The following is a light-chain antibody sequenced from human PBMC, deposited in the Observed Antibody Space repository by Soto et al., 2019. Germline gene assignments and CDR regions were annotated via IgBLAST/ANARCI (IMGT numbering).Light chain of an antibody. CDR3: QQYDTFPRT. V-gene: IGKV3D-15*01. Sequence: RVITQSPDTLSVSPGARATLSCRASETVRSNLAWYQQKPGKAPKFLIYDASTLETGVPSRFSGSGSGTEFTLTISSLQPDDFAPFYCQQYDTFPRTFGQGTKVDIK. CDR2: DAS. J-gene: IGKJ1*01. CDR1: ETVRSN.